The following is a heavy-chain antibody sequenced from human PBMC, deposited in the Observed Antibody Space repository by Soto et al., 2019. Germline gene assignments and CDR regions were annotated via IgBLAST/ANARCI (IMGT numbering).Heavy chain of an antibody. Sequence: QVQLQESGPGLVKPSQTLSLTCTVSGGSISSGGYYWSWIRQHPGKGLEWIGYIYYSGSTYYNPSPKSRVTITVDTCKKQFSLKLSSVTAADTAVYYCARAGRVVRGVIIRWFDPWGQGSLVTVSS. V-gene: IGHV4-31*03. CDR3: ARAGRVVRGVIIRWFDP. CDR2: IYYSGST. J-gene: IGHJ5*02. D-gene: IGHD3-10*01. CDR1: GGSISSGGYY.